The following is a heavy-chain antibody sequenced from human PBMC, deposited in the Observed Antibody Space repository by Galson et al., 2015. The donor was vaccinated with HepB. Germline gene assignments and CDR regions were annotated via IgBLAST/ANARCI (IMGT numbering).Heavy chain of an antibody. CDR1: GFTFSSYW. J-gene: IGHJ3*02. CDR2: IKQDGSEK. CDR3: ARDQGLDWLLHDAFDI. Sequence: SLRLSCAASGFTFSSYWMSWVRQAPGKGLEWVANIKQDGSEKYYVDSVKGRFTISRDNAKNSLYLQMNSLRAEDTAVYYCARDQGLDWLLHDAFDIWGQGTMVTVSS. V-gene: IGHV3-7*03. D-gene: IGHD3-9*01.